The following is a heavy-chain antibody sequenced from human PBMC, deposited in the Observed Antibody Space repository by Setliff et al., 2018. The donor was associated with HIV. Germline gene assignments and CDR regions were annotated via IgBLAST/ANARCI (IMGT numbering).Heavy chain of an antibody. V-gene: IGHV1-46*01. CDR2: INPSGGIA. Sequence: ASVKVSCKASGYTFTNYYIHWVRQAPGQGLEWMGLINPSGGIANYAQKFQGRVTMTTDTSTSTAYMELRSLRSDDTAVYYCARVEGSLRGYFDWTYYFDYWGQGTLVTVSS. CDR1: GYTFTNYY. CDR3: ARVEGSLRGYFDWTYYFDY. D-gene: IGHD3-9*01. J-gene: IGHJ4*02.